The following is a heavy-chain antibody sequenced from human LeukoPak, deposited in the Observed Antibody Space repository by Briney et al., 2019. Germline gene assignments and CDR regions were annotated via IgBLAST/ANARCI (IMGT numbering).Heavy chain of an antibody. CDR1: GGSISSNNW. Sequence: SGTLSLTCAVSGGSISSNNWWGWVHQPPGKGLEWIGEIYHSGSPNYNPSLKSRVTISVDKSRNHFSLNLSSVTAADTAVYYCARSHDHLWGNYPDYWGQGTLVTVSS. J-gene: IGHJ4*02. V-gene: IGHV4-4*02. CDR3: ARSHDHLWGNYPDY. CDR2: IYHSGSP. D-gene: IGHD3-16*02.